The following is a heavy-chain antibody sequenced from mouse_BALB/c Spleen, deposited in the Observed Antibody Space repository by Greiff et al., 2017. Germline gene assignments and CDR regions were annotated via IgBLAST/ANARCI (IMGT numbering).Heavy chain of an antibody. CDR1: GFNIKDTY. D-gene: IGHD2-5*01. CDR3: ASSNYAWFAY. CDR2: IDPANGNT. Sequence: EVQLKESGAELVKPGASVKLSCTASGFNIKDTYMHWVKQRPEQGLEWIGRIDPANGNTKYDPKFQGKATITADTSSNTAYLQLSSLTSEDTAVYYCASSNYAWFAYWGQGTLVTVSA. J-gene: IGHJ3*01. V-gene: IGHV14-3*02.